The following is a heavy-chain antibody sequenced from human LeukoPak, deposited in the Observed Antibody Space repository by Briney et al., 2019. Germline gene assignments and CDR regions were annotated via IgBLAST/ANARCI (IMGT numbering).Heavy chain of an antibody. CDR1: GFSFNAYS. CDR2: ISSTSSTI. D-gene: IGHD2-8*01. V-gene: IGHV3-48*01. J-gene: IGHJ1*01. Sequence: GGSLRLSCTASGFSFNAYSMNWVRQAPGKGLEWVSYISSTSSTIYYADSVKGRFTISRDNTQNSLYLQINSLRAEDTALYYCASANYQHWGQGTLVTVSS. CDR3: ASANYQH.